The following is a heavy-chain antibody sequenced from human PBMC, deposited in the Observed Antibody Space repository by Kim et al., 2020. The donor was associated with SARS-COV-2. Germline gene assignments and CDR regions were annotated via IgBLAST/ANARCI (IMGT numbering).Heavy chain of an antibody. CDR2: INHSGST. V-gene: IGHV4-34*01. Sequence: SETLSLTCAVYGGSFSGYYWSWIRQPPGKGLEWIGEINHSGSTNYNPSLKSRVTISVDTSKNQFSLKLSSVTAADTAVYYCARVGIAVAGETDYWGQGTLVTVSS. CDR1: GGSFSGYY. CDR3: ARVGIAVAGETDY. J-gene: IGHJ4*02. D-gene: IGHD6-19*01.